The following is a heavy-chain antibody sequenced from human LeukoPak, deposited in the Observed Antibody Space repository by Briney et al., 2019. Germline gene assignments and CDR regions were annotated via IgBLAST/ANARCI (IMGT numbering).Heavy chain of an antibody. D-gene: IGHD2-2*01. Sequence: ASVKVSCKASGYTFTKYAMNWVRLAPGQGLEWMGWINTDTGNPTYAQDFTGRCVFSLDTSVSTAYLQISGLKAEDTAVYYCARSNKVPQGYFNYWGQGTLVTVSS. CDR2: INTDTGNP. J-gene: IGHJ4*02. CDR1: GYTFTKYA. V-gene: IGHV7-4-1*02. CDR3: ARSNKVPQGYFNY.